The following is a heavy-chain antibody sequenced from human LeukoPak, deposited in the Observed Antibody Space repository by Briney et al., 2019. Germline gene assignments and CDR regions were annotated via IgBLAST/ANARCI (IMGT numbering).Heavy chain of an antibody. D-gene: IGHD5-12*01. J-gene: IGHJ4*02. CDR1: GFTFSSYG. Sequence: GGSLRLSCAASGFTFSSYGMHWVRQAPGKGLEWVAVIWYDGSNKYYADSVKGRFTISRDNSKNTLYLQMNSLRAEDTAVYYCVRVMRLRYFDYWGQGTLVTVSS. CDR3: VRVMRLRYFDY. CDR2: IWYDGSNK. V-gene: IGHV3-33*01.